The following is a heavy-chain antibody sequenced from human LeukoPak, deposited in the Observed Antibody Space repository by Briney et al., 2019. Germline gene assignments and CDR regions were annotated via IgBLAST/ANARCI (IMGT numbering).Heavy chain of an antibody. Sequence: SETLSLTCVVSGYSISSGHHWGWIRQPPGKGLEWIGVVYRSGTTYYDPSLKSRVTISVDTSKNQISLKVRSVTATDTAIYYCARENWIFDYWGQGILVTVSS. V-gene: IGHV4-38-2*02. J-gene: IGHJ4*02. CDR1: GYSISSGHH. CDR2: VYRSGTT. D-gene: IGHD1-1*01. CDR3: ARENWIFDY.